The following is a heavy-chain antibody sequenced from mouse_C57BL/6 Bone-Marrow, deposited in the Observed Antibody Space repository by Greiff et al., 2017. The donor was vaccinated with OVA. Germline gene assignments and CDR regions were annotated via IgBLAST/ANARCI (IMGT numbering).Heavy chain of an antibody. Sequence: VQLQQSGAELVRPGASVKLSCTASGFNIKDDYMHWVKQRPEQGLEWIGWIDPENGDTEYASKFQGKATITADPSSNTAYLQLSSLTSEDTAVYYCTLYYGYDGFDVWGTGTTVTVSS. V-gene: IGHV14-4*01. CDR3: TLYYGYDGFDV. D-gene: IGHD2-2*01. CDR1: GFNIKDDY. J-gene: IGHJ1*03. CDR2: IDPENGDT.